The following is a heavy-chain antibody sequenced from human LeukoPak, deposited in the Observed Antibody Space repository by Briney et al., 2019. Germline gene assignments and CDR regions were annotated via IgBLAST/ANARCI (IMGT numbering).Heavy chain of an antibody. Sequence: SQTLSLTCAISGDSVSSSSASWNWIRQSPSRGLEWLGRTYHRARWYNDYAVSVKSRITIKSDTSKNQLSLQLNFLTPEDTAVYYCAREQGGWFDPWGQGTPVTVSS. CDR1: GDSVSSSSAS. CDR2: TYHRARWYN. J-gene: IGHJ5*02. CDR3: AREQGGWFDP. V-gene: IGHV6-1*01.